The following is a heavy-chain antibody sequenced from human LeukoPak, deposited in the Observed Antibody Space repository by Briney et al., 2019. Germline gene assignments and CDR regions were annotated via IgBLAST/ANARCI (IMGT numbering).Heavy chain of an antibody. V-gene: IGHV1-18*01. J-gene: IGHJ5*02. CDR3: ARMARGYCGGGRCPNWFDP. Sequence: ASVKVSCKASGYTFNTFGISWVRQAPGQGLEWMGGTNGYNGNGNYAQKDQGRVTMTTDTSTSTDYMELRSLRSDDTGVYYCARMARGYCGGGRCPNWFDPWGQGTLVTVSS. CDR2: TNGYNGNG. D-gene: IGHD2-15*01. CDR1: GYTFNTFG.